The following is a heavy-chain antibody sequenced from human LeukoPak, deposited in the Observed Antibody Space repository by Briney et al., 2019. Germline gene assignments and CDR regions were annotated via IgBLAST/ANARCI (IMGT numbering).Heavy chain of an antibody. Sequence: GGSLRLXCAASGFTFSSYSMNWVRQAPGKGLEWVSSISSSSSYIYYADSVKGRFTISRDNAKNSLYLQMNSLRAEDTAVYYCARDRAVGLYYYYYMDVWGKGTTVTVSS. D-gene: IGHD4-23*01. CDR3: ARDRAVGLYYYYYMDV. CDR1: GFTFSSYS. J-gene: IGHJ6*03. V-gene: IGHV3-21*01. CDR2: ISSSSSYI.